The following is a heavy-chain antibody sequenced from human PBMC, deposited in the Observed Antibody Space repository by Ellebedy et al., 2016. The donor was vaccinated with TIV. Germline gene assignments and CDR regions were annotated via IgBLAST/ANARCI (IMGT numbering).Heavy chain of an antibody. J-gene: IGHJ2*01. D-gene: IGHD4-17*01. CDR2: INEDGTKQ. CDR1: GFSVTNNY. CDR3: ARAIYGASYL. V-gene: IGHV3-7*01. Sequence: GGSLRLSCAASGFSVTNNYMSWVRQAPGKGLEWVANINEDGTKQHYVDSVKGRFTISRDDAGNSLYLQMNSLGAEDTAVYYCARAIYGASYLWGRGTLVTVSS.